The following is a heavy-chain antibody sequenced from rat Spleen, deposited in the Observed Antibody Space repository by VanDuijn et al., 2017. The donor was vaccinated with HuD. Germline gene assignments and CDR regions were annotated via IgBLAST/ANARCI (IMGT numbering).Heavy chain of an antibody. D-gene: IGHD5-1*01. J-gene: IGHJ2*01. V-gene: IGHV5S14*01. Sequence: EVQLVESGGGLVQPGRSLKLSCAASGFTFSNYGMAWVRQTPTKGLEWVASISTGGGNTYYRDSVKGRFTISRDIARSTLYLQMNSLRSADTATYYCTRNWDYWGQGVMVTVSS. CDR3: TRNWDY. CDR2: ISTGGGNT. CDR1: GFTFSNYG.